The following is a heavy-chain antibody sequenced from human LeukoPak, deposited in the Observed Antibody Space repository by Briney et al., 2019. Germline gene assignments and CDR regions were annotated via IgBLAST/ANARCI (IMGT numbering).Heavy chain of an antibody. CDR2: INWNGGST. D-gene: IGHD3-22*01. J-gene: IGHJ4*02. V-gene: IGHV3-20*04. Sequence: GGSLRLSCAASGFTFDDYGMSWVRQAPGKGLEWVSGINWNGGSTGYADSVKGPFTNTRDNAKNSLYLQMNSLRAEDTALYYCARDTLKYYYDSSGYYFSYWGQGTLVTVSS. CDR3: ARDTLKYYYDSSGYYFSY. CDR1: GFTFDDYG.